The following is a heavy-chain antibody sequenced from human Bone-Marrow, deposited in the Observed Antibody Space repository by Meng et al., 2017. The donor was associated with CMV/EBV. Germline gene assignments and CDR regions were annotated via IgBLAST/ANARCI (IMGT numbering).Heavy chain of an antibody. CDR2: IWYDGSNK. Sequence: GESLKISCAVSGFTFSSYAMHWVRQAPGKGLEWVAVIWYDGSNKYYADSVKGRFTISRDNSKNTLYLQMNSLRAEDTAVYYCAREVGAPPSGWFDPWGQGTLVTVSS. CDR1: GFTFSSYA. CDR3: AREVGAPPSGWFDP. V-gene: IGHV3-33*08. D-gene: IGHD1-26*01. J-gene: IGHJ5*02.